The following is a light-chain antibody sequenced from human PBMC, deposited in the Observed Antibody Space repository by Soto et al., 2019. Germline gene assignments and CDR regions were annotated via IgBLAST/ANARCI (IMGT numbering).Light chain of an antibody. CDR1: QSISSY. J-gene: IGKJ2*01. CDR3: QQSYSTPPD. Sequence: DIQMTQSPSSLSASVGDRVTITCRASQSISSYLNWYQQKPGKAPKLLIYAASSLQSGVPSRFIGSASGTDFTLTISSLQPEDVATYYCQQSYSTPPDFGQGTKLEIK. CDR2: AAS. V-gene: IGKV1-39*01.